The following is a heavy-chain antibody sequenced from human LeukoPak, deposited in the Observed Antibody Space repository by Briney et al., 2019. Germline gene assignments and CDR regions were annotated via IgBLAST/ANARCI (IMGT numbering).Heavy chain of an antibody. D-gene: IGHD1-1*01. CDR3: ARDQVPGPGGAFDI. CDR2: IGSAGDT. Sequence: GGSLRLSCAASGFTFSSYAMSWVRQATGKGLEWVSVIGSAGDTYYPGSVKGRFTVSRENGKNSLYLQMNSLRAEDTAVYYCARDQVPGPGGAFDIWGQGTLVTVSS. J-gene: IGHJ3*02. CDR1: GFTFSSYA. V-gene: IGHV3-13*01.